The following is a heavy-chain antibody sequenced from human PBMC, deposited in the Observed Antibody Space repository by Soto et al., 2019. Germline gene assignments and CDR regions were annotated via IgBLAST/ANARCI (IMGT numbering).Heavy chain of an antibody. D-gene: IGHD3-3*01. J-gene: IGHJ4*02. V-gene: IGHV1-18*01. CDR2: ITAFNGNT. CDR1: GYTFTDYG. Sequence: QVHLVQSGAEVEKPGASVKVSCKASGYTFTDYGISWVRQAPGQGLQWMGWITAFNGNTKYGQQFQGRVTRTTDTSTSTAYMELRSLESDDTAVYYCARISQSDFWSGYYYFFDYWGQGTLVTVSS. CDR3: ARISQSDFWSGYYYFFDY.